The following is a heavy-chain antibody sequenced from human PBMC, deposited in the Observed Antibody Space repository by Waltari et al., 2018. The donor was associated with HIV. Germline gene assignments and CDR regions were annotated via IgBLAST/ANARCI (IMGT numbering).Heavy chain of an antibody. V-gene: IGHV3-64*01. D-gene: IGHD1-1*01. CDR3: TRNWNHDAFDI. Sequence: EVQLVESGGGLVQPGGSLRLSCAASGFPFSSFSMHWFGQAPGKVLQYVSAITGDGGSTFYANSVKGRFTISRDNAKNTLYLQMGSLRADDMAVYYCTRNWNHDAFDIWGRGTMVTVSS. CDR2: ITGDGGST. J-gene: IGHJ3*02. CDR1: GFPFSSFS.